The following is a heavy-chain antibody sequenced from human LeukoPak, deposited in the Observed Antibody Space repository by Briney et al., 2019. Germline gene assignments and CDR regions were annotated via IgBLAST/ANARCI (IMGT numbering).Heavy chain of an antibody. Sequence: GGSLRLSCAASGFTFSSYWMSWVRQAPGKGLEGVANIKQDVSEKYYVDSVKGRFTISRANAKNSLYLHMNSLRAEDTAVYYCARVPPYGSGSPRIYYFDYWGQGTLVTVSS. CDR1: GFTFSSYW. D-gene: IGHD3-10*01. J-gene: IGHJ4*02. CDR3: ARVPPYGSGSPRIYYFDY. V-gene: IGHV3-7*01. CDR2: IKQDVSEK.